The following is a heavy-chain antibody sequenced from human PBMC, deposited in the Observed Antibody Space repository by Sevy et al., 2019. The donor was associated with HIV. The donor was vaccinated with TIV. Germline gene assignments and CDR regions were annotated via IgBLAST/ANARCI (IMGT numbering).Heavy chain of an antibody. Sequence: GGSLRLSCTASGFTFSSYSMNWVRQAPGKGLEWVSYISSGSGSIFYADSVKGRFTNSRDNAKNSLYLQMNSLRAEDTAVYYCTRERELTTLDYWGQGTLVTVSS. CDR1: GFTFSSYS. CDR2: ISSGSGSI. CDR3: TRERELTTLDY. V-gene: IGHV3-48*01. D-gene: IGHD4-4*01. J-gene: IGHJ4*02.